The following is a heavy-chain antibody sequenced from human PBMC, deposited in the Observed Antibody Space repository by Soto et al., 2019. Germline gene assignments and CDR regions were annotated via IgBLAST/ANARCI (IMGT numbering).Heavy chain of an antibody. CDR3: ARHKYSSSWFFDS. CDR1: GDSITSYN. Sequence: SETLSLTCIVTGDSITSYNWSWLRQPPGKGLEWIGFIYYTGYRGSASYNPSLKGRGTISMDTSKNRFSLKVNSLTAADTAMYYCARHKYSSSWFFDSWGQGTQVTVSS. J-gene: IGHJ4*02. CDR2: IYYTGYRGSA. D-gene: IGHD6-13*01. V-gene: IGHV4-59*01.